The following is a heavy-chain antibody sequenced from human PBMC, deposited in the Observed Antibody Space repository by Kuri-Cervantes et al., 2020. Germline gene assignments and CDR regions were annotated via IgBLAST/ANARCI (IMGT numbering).Heavy chain of an antibody. CDR2: ISSSSSYI. V-gene: IGHV3-21*01. CDR3: ARLTYYSGSGSYYNDPYGMDV. J-gene: IGHJ6*02. CDR1: GFTFSSYG. Sequence: GESLKISCAASGFTFSSYGMHWVRQAPGKGLEWVSSISSSSSYIYYADSVKGRLTISRDNGKNSLYLQMNSLRVEDTAVYYCARLTYYSGSGSYYNDPYGMDVWGQGTTVTVSS. D-gene: IGHD3-10*01.